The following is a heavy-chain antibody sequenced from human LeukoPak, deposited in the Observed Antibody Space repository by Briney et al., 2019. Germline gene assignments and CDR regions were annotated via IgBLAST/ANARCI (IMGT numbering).Heavy chain of an antibody. J-gene: IGHJ4*02. CDR2: IKQDGSHS. D-gene: IGHD5-24*01. Sequence: PGGSLRFSCAASGFTFSDYWMAWVRQAPGKGLEWVANIKQDGSHSYYVDSVRGRFTISRDNAKSSLFLQMNSLRVEDTAVYYCANLWEMGYWGQGTLVTVSS. V-gene: IGHV3-7*01. CDR1: GFTFSDYW. CDR3: ANLWEMGY.